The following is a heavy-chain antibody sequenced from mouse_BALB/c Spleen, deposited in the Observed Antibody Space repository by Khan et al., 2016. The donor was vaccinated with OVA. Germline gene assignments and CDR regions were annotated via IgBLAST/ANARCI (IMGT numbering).Heavy chain of an antibody. V-gene: IGHV3-2*02. CDR2: ISYSGRT. CDR3: ARSVTITTVVATDFDY. J-gene: IGHJ2*01. Sequence: EVQLQESGPGLVKPSQSLSLTCTVTGYSITSDYAWNWIRQFPGNKLEWMGYISYSGRTSYNPSLQSRISITRDTTKNQFLLQLNSVTTEDTATYYCARSVTITTVVATDFDYWGQGTTLTVSS. CDR1: GYSITSDYA. D-gene: IGHD1-1*01.